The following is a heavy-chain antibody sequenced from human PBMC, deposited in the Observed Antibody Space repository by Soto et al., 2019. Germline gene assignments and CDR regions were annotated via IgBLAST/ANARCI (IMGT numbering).Heavy chain of an antibody. CDR1: GFTFSDYY. D-gene: IGHD1-26*01. J-gene: IGHJ5*02. Sequence: PGGSLRLSCAASGFTFSDYYMSWIRQAPGKGLEWVSYISSSSSYTNYADSVKGRFTISRDNAKNSLYLQMNSLRAEDTAVYYCARDSVGATVWFDPWGQGTLVTVSS. V-gene: IGHV3-11*06. CDR2: ISSSSSYT. CDR3: ARDSVGATVWFDP.